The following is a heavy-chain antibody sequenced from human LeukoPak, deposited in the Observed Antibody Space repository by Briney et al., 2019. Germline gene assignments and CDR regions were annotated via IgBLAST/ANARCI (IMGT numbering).Heavy chain of an antibody. V-gene: IGHV4-59*01. D-gene: IGHD1-26*01. Sequence: SETLSLICTVSGGCISSYYWSWIRQPPGKGLEWIGYIYNSGSTNYNPSLKSRVTISVDTSKTQFSLKLTSVTAADTAVYYCARYSGSYPSFDYWGQGTLVTVSS. CDR3: ARYSGSYPSFDY. J-gene: IGHJ4*02. CDR2: IYNSGST. CDR1: GGCISSYY.